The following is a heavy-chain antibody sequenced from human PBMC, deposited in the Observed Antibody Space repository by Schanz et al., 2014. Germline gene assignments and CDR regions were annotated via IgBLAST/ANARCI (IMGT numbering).Heavy chain of an antibody. Sequence: EVHLLESGGGLVQPGGSLRLSCAASGFTFSNHALGWVRQAPGKGLEWVSITYSGGSTYYADSVRGRFTISRDNAKNSLYLQMSSLKTEDTAVYYCVRLDVHDYWGQGTLVTVSA. CDR1: GFTFSNHA. V-gene: IGHV3-23*01. CDR2: ITYSGGST. J-gene: IGHJ4*02. CDR3: VRLDVHDY. D-gene: IGHD3-16*01.